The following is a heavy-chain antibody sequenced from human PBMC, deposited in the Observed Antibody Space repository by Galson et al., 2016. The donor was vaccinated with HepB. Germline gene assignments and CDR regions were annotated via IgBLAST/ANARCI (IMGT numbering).Heavy chain of an antibody. Sequence: SVKVPCKASGYTFTGYHIHWVRQAPGHGLEWMGGITPIFGSATYAQKFQGRVTITAVRSARTVYMELRSLRSEDTAVYYCARGATVGARVWFDPWGQGTLVTVSS. CDR3: ARGATVGARVWFDP. D-gene: IGHD1-26*01. J-gene: IGHJ5*02. CDR1: GYTFTGYH. CDR2: ITPIFGSA. V-gene: IGHV1-69*06.